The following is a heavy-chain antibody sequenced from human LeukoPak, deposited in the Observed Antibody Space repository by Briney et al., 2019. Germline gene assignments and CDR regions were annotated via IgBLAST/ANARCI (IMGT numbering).Heavy chain of an antibody. Sequence: SETLSLTCAAYGGSFSGYYWSWIRQPPGKGLEWIGEINHSGSTNYNPSLKSRVTISIDTSNNEVSLKLSSVTAADTAVYYCARGGKDSIWGSYPLDYWGQGTLVTVSS. D-gene: IGHD3-16*02. J-gene: IGHJ4*02. CDR2: INHSGST. V-gene: IGHV4-34*01. CDR3: ARGGKDSIWGSYPLDY. CDR1: GGSFSGYY.